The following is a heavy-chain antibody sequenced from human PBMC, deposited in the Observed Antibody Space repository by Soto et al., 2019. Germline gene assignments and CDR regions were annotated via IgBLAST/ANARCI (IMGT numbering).Heavy chain of an antibody. Sequence: GGSLRLSCAASGFTFSSYAMSWVRQAPGKGLEWVSAISGSGGSTYYADSVKGRFTISRDNSKNTLYLQMNSLRAEDTAVYNCARGYCTNGVCYTGYWFDPWGQGTLVTVSS. CDR3: ARGYCTNGVCYTGYWFDP. J-gene: IGHJ5*02. D-gene: IGHD2-8*01. CDR1: GFTFSSYA. V-gene: IGHV3-23*01. CDR2: ISGSGGST.